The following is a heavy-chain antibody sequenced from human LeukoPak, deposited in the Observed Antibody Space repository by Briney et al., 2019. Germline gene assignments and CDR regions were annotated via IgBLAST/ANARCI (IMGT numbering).Heavy chain of an antibody. V-gene: IGHV4-31*03. CDR3: ARFMGWENYYGMDV. J-gene: IGHJ6*02. CDR2: IYYSGST. Sequence: SQTLSLTCTVSSGSISSGGYYWSWIRQHPGKGLEWIGYIYYSGSTYYNPSLKSRVTISVDTSKNQFSLKLSSVTAADTAVYYCARFMGWENYYGMDVWGQGTTVTVSS. D-gene: IGHD1-26*01. CDR1: SGSISSGGYY.